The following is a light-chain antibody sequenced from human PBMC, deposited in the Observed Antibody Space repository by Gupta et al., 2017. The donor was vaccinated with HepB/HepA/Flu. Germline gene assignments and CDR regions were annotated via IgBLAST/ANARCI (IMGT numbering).Light chain of an antibody. J-gene: IGKJ1*01. CDR3: QQSYNTPWT. Sequence: DIQMTQSPSSLSASVGDRVIITCRASQSISNYLHWYQQKPGKAPKLLIYAAFSLQSGVPSRFSGSASGTDFTLTISRLQPEDFATYSCQQSYNTPWTFGQGTKVEIK. CDR2: AAF. V-gene: IGKV1-39*01. CDR1: QSISNY.